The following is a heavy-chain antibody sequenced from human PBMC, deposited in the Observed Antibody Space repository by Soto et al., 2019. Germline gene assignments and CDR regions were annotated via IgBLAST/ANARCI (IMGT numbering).Heavy chain of an antibody. V-gene: IGHV1-18*01. Sequence: QVQLVQSGAEVKKPGASVKVSCKASGYTFTSYGISWVRQAPGQGLEWRGWISASNVNTNYAQKLQGRVTMTTDTATGTAYMELRSVRSDDTAVYYCAIDPWHIVVVYARHDGSAFDIWGQGTMVTVSS. J-gene: IGHJ3*02. CDR1: GYTFTSYG. D-gene: IGHD2-21*01. CDR2: ISASNVNT. CDR3: AIDPWHIVVVYARHDGSAFDI.